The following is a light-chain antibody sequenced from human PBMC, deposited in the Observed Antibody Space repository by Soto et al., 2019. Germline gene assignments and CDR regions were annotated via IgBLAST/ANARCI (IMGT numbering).Light chain of an antibody. CDR3: QRSYGSPPWT. V-gene: IGKV1-39*01. CDR2: GAS. CDR1: QSIARF. J-gene: IGKJ1*01. Sequence: DLQMTQSPSSLSAAVGDRVTITCRASQSIARFLNWYQQKPGEVPKLLIFGASYLRSGVPSRFSGSGSGTHFALTITSLQPEDFATYYCQRSYGSPPWTFGQGPKVEIK.